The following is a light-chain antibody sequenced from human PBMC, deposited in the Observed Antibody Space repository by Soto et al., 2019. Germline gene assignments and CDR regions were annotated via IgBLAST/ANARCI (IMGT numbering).Light chain of an antibody. CDR3: QPYIAFIT. Sequence: DIQMTQSPSSLSASVGDRVTITCRASQGISNYLAWFQQKPGKGPKSLIYAASSLQSGVPSRFSGSGSWTDSTLTISSLQPEDVATYFCQPYIAFITFGGGTKVEIK. CDR1: QGISNY. V-gene: IGKV1-16*01. CDR2: AAS. J-gene: IGKJ4*01.